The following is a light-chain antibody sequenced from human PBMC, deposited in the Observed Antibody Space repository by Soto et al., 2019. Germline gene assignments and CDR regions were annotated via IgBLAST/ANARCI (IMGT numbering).Light chain of an antibody. V-gene: IGLV2-14*01. Sequence: QSALTQPASVSGSPGQSITISCTGTSSDVGGYNYVSWYQQHPGKAPKLMIYEVSNRPSGVSNRFSVSKSGNTASLTISGLQAEYEADYYCSSYTSSSTQVFGTGTKLTVL. CDR3: SSYTSSSTQV. CDR1: SSDVGGYNY. J-gene: IGLJ1*01. CDR2: EVS.